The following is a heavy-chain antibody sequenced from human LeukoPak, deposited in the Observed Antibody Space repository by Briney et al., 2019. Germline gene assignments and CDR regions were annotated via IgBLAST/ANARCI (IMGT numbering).Heavy chain of an antibody. CDR1: GFTFSSYR. CDR3: AIAGSYYGGYGYFDY. CDR2: ISSSSSYI. J-gene: IGHJ4*02. V-gene: IGHV3-21*01. D-gene: IGHD1-26*01. Sequence: PGGSLRLSCAASGFTFSSYRMNWVRQAPGEGLECVSSISSSSSYIYYADSVKGRFTISRDNAKNSLYLQMNSLRAEDTAVYYCAIAGSYYGGYGYFDYGGQGSLVTVSS.